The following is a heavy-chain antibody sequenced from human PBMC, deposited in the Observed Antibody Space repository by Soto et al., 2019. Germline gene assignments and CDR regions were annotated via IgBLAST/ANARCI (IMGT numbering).Heavy chain of an antibody. CDR2: ISAYNGNT. D-gene: IGHD3-3*01. V-gene: IGHV1-18*01. J-gene: IGHJ5*02. Sequence: GASVKVSCKASGYTFTSYGISWVRQAPGQGLEWMGWISAYNGNTNYAQKLQGRVTMTTDTSTSTAYMELRSLRSDDTAVYYCARDLPDYDFWCDQQYGESWFDPWGQGTLVTVSS. CDR1: GYTFTSYG. CDR3: ARDLPDYDFWCDQQYGESWFDP.